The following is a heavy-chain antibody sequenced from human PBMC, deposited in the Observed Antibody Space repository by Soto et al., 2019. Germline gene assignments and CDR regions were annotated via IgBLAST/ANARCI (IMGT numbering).Heavy chain of an antibody. Sequence: GGSLRLSCAASGFTFRSYAMTWVRQAPGKGLEWVSVVTYNGDNTYYADSVKGRFTISRDNSKEKVDLQMNSLTAEDTAVYYCARYIRGPTVFYFDFWGPGVLVTVYS. CDR1: GFTFRSYA. J-gene: IGHJ4*02. CDR2: VTYNGDNT. CDR3: ARYIRGPTVFYFDF. D-gene: IGHD3-3*02. V-gene: IGHV3-23*01.